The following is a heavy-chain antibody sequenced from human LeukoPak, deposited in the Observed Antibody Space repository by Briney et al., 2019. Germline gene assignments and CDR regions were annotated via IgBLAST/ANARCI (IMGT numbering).Heavy chain of an antibody. CDR2: IIHIFGIA. Sequence: SVKVSCKASGVTFSSYAISWVRQAPGQGLEWMGRIIHIFGIANYAQKFQGRVTITADKSTSTAYMELSSLRSEDTAVYYCARMDQQLVRDNWFDPWGQGTLVTVSS. V-gene: IGHV1-69*04. J-gene: IGHJ5*02. CDR1: GVTFSSYA. CDR3: ARMDQQLVRDNWFDP. D-gene: IGHD6-13*01.